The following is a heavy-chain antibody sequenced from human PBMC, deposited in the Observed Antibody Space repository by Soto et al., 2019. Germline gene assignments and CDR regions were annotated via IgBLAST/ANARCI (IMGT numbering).Heavy chain of an antibody. CDR1: GFTFSSYG. CDR3: AKAHGDGAFDI. J-gene: IGHJ3*02. CDR2: ISNDGSNK. Sequence: SGFTFSSYGMHWVRQAPGTGLEWVAVISNDGSNKYYADSVKGRFTISRDNSKNTLYLQMNSLRAEDTAVYYCAKAHGDGAFDIWGQGTMVTVSS. V-gene: IGHV3-30*18.